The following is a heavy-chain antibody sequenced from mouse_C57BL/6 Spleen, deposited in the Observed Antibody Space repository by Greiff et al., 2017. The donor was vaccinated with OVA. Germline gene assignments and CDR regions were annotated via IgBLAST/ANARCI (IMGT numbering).Heavy chain of an antibody. D-gene: IGHD1-1*01. CDR1: GYTFTSYW. V-gene: IGHV1-64*01. CDR3: AGTTVVATVDY. Sequence: QVQLKQSGAELVKPGASVKLSCKASGYTFTSYWMHWVKQRPGQGLEWIGMIHPNSGSTNYNEKFKSKATLTVDKSSSTAYMQLSSLTSEDSAVYYCAGTTVVATVDYWGQGTTLTVSS. CDR2: IHPNSGST. J-gene: IGHJ2*01.